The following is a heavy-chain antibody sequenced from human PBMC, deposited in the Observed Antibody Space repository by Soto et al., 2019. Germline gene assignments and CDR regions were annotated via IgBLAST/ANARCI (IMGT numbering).Heavy chain of an antibody. V-gene: IGHV3-15*07. D-gene: IGHD1-26*01. CDR2: IKSKTDGGTT. Sequence: SVSNAWMNWVRQAPGKGLEWVGRIKSKTDGGTTDYAAPVKGRFTISRDDSKNTLYLQMNSLKTEDTAVYYCTTDMEGKWELLNFDYWGQGTLVTVYS. CDR3: TTDMEGKWELLNFDY. CDR1: SVSNAW. J-gene: IGHJ4*02.